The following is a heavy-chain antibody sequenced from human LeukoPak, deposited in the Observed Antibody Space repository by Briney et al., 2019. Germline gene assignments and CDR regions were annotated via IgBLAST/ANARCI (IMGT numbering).Heavy chain of an antibody. CDR2: IIPIFGTA. CDR3: ASESAADNAFDI. Sequence: SVKVSCKASGGTFSSYAISWVRQAPGQGLEWMGGIIPIFGTANYAQKFQGRVTITADESTSTAYMELSSLRSEDTAVYYCASESAADNAFDIWGQGTMVTVSS. J-gene: IGHJ3*02. CDR1: GGTFSSYA. D-gene: IGHD6-25*01. V-gene: IGHV1-69*13.